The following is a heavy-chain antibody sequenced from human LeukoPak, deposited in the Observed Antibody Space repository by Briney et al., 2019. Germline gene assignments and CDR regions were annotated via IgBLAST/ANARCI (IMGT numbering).Heavy chain of an antibody. CDR2: IRSNGETT. J-gene: IGHJ4*02. Sequence: GGSLRLSCAAPGFTFSSIAMTWVRQAPGKGLEWVSTIRSNGETTYNADSVKGRFTISRDNSKKTLYLQLNSLRVEDTAIYYCAKGQELDDGVFDSWGQGTLVTVSS. CDR1: GFTFSSIA. CDR3: AKGQELDDGVFDS. D-gene: IGHD1-1*01. V-gene: IGHV3-23*01.